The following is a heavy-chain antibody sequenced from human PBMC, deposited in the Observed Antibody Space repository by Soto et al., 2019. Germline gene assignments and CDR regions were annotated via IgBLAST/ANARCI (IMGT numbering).Heavy chain of an antibody. CDR1: GFTFSSYA. CDR3: ATDRLGGVSDAFDI. CDR2: ISGSGGST. D-gene: IGHD3-16*01. Sequence: EVQLLESGGGLVQPGGSLRLSCAASGFTFSSYAMRWVRQAPGKGLEWVSGVSGISGSGGSTYYADSVKGRFTISRDNSKNTLYLQMNSLRAEDTAVYYCATDRLGGVSDAFDIWGQGTMVTVSS. V-gene: IGHV3-23*01. J-gene: IGHJ3*02.